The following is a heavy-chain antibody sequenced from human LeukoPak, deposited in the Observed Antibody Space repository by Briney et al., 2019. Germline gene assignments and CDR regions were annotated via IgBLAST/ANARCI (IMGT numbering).Heavy chain of an antibody. V-gene: IGHV4-39*01. CDR1: GGSLSSSSYY. CDR3: ARGVRGSSGYMPNY. J-gene: IGHJ4*02. CDR2: IYYSGST. D-gene: IGHD3-22*01. Sequence: SETLSLTCTVSGGSLSSSSYYWGWIRQPPGRGLEWIGSIYYSGSTYYNPSLKSRVTISVDTSKNQFSLKLSSVTAADTAVYYCARGVRGSSGYMPNYWGQGTLVTVSS.